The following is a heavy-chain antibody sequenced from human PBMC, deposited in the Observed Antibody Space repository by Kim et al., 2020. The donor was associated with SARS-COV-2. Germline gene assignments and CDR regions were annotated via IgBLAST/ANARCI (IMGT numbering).Heavy chain of an antibody. J-gene: IGHJ4*02. CDR3: ARAPWAAAGTSPNPPIDY. CDR1: GFTFSSYS. Sequence: GGSLRLSCAASGFTFSSYSMNWVRQAPGKGLEWVSSISSSSSYIYYADSVKGRFTISRDNAKNSLYLQMNSLRAEDTAVYYCARAPWAAAGTSPNPPIDYWGQGTLVTVSS. V-gene: IGHV3-21*01. CDR2: ISSSSSYI. D-gene: IGHD6-13*01.